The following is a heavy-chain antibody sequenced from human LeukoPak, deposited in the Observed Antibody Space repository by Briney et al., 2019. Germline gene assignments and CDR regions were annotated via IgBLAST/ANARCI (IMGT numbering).Heavy chain of an antibody. CDR2: ISFSNSTL. J-gene: IGHJ4*02. Sequence: GGSLRLSCAASGFNVSYYSMNWVRQAPGKGLEWVSYISFSNSTLYYADSVRGRFTISRDNANNSLSLQMNSLRAEDTAVYYCAGGGATSFDYWGQGILVTVSS. V-gene: IGHV3-48*04. CDR1: GFNVSYYS. D-gene: IGHD5-12*01. CDR3: AGGGATSFDY.